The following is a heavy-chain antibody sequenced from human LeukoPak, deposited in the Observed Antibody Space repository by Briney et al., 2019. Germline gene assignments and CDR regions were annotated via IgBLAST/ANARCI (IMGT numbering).Heavy chain of an antibody. V-gene: IGHV3-21*01. CDR3: ARVVRARFGESQIDY. CDR2: ISSSSSYI. CDR1: GFTFSSYS. Sequence: GGSLRLSCAASGFTFSSYSMNWVRQAPGKGLEWVSSISSSSSYIYYADSVKGRFTISRDNAKNSLYLQMNSLRAEDTAVYYCARVVRARFGESQIDYWGRGTLVTVSS. D-gene: IGHD3-10*02. J-gene: IGHJ4*02.